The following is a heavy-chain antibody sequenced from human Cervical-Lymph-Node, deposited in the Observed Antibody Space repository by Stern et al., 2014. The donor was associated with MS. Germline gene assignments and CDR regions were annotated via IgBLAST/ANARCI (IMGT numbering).Heavy chain of an antibody. J-gene: IGHJ4*02. V-gene: IGHV3-74*01. D-gene: IGHD2-15*01. Sequence: EAQLVESGGGLVQPGGSLRLSCAASGFTFSSYWMHWVRQAPGKGLVWVSRITTDGSSTSYADSVKGRFTISRDNAKNTLYLQMNSLRAEDTAVYYCARPYCSGGSCYSHYDYWGRGILVTVSS. CDR1: GFTFSSYW. CDR3: ARPYCSGGSCYSHYDY. CDR2: ITTDGSST.